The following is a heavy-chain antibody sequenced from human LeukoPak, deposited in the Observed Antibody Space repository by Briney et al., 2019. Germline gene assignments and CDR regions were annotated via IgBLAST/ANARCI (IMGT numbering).Heavy chain of an antibody. J-gene: IGHJ3*02. D-gene: IGHD5-24*01. CDR2: INTNTGNP. CDR1: GYTFTSYA. CDR3: AREVEMATIHTGDI. Sequence: ASVKVSCKASGYTFTSYAMNWVRQAPGQGLEWMGWINTNTGNPTYAQGFTGRFVFSLDTSVSTAYLQISSLKAEDTAVYYCAREVEMATIHTGDIWGQGTMATVSS. V-gene: IGHV7-4-1*02.